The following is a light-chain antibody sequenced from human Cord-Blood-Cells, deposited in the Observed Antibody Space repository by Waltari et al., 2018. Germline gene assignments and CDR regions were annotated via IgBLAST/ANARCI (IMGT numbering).Light chain of an antibody. Sequence: IVLTQSPTPLSFAPGERAPLSSRASQSVSSYLAWYQQKPGQAPRLLIYDAPNRATGVPARFSGSGSGTDFTLTISSLEPEDFAVYYCQQRSNWPTFGQGTKVEIK. CDR3: QQRSNWPT. CDR1: QSVSSY. V-gene: IGKV3-11*01. J-gene: IGKJ1*01. CDR2: DAP.